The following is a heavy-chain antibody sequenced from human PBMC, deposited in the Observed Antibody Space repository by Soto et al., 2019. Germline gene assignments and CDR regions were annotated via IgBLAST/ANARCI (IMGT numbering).Heavy chain of an antibody. V-gene: IGHV3-23*01. Sequence: EGQLLESGEGLVQPGGSLKLSCAASGFTFSNYAMSWVRQAPGKGLEWVSGMGGSGSNTYYADSVKGRFTISRDNSKNTLLLQMNSLRAEDTAEYYCARVVRYFDTPYGMDVWGQGTMVTVSS. D-gene: IGHD3-9*01. J-gene: IGHJ6*02. CDR3: ARVVRYFDTPYGMDV. CDR2: MGGSGSNT. CDR1: GFTFSNYA.